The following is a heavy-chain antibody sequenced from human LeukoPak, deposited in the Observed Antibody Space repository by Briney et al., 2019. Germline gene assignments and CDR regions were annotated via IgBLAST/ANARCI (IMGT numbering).Heavy chain of an antibody. D-gene: IGHD1-14*01. J-gene: IGHJ6*03. CDR2: IWYDGSNK. CDR1: GFTFSSYG. V-gene: IGHV3-33*06. CDR3: AKAGDYYYYYMDV. Sequence: GGSLRLSCAASGFTFSSYGMHWVRQAPGKGLEWVAVIWYDGSNKYYADSAKGRFTISRDNSKNTLYLQMNSLRAEDTAVYYCAKAGDYYYYYMDVWGKGTTVTVSS.